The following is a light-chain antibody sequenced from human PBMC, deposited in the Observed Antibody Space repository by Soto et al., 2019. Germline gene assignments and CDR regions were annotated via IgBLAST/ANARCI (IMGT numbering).Light chain of an antibody. CDR2: GAS. CDR3: QQYNNWPPMYT. J-gene: IGKJ2*01. V-gene: IGKV3-15*01. Sequence: EIVMTQSPATLSVSPGERATLSCRASQSVGSNLAWYQQKPSQSPRLPIYGASTRATAIPARFSGSGSGTEFTLTISSLQSEDFAVYYCQQYNNWPPMYTFGQGTKLEIK. CDR1: QSVGSN.